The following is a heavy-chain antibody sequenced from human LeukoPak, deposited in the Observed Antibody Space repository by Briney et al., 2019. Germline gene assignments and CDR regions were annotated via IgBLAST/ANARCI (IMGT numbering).Heavy chain of an antibody. Sequence: GGSLRLSCTASGFTFGDYAMSWFRQAPGKGLEWVSYISSSSSTIYYADSVKGRFTISRDNAKNSLYLQMNSLRAEDTAVYYCARVSPLRARGIHAFDIWGQGTMVTVSS. V-gene: IGHV3-48*04. D-gene: IGHD1-14*01. J-gene: IGHJ3*02. CDR1: GFTFGDYA. CDR2: ISSSSSTI. CDR3: ARVSPLRARGIHAFDI.